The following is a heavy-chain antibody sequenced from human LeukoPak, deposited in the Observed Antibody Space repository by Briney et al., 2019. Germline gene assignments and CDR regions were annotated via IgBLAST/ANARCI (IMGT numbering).Heavy chain of an antibody. J-gene: IGHJ3*01. CDR2: LYYTGDT. V-gene: IGHV4-31*02. D-gene: IGHD2-8*01. CDR1: GGSFTSAAYY. CDR3: ARVMVVSANGEEVLAPPDAFDV. Sequence: SQTLSLTCTVSGGSFTSAAYYWTWIRQHPGKGLEWIAYLYYTGDTSYNPSLKSRVTISVDTSKNQFSLTMSPVTAADTAVYYCARVMVVSANGEEVLAPPDAFDVWGQGTVVTVSA.